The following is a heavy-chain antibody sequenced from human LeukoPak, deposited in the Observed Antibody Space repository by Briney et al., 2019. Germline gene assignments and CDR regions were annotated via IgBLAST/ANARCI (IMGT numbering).Heavy chain of an antibody. D-gene: IGHD2-2*01. CDR3: AKDRECYCSSTSCWGSYFDY. J-gene: IGHJ4*02. Sequence: PGGSLRLSCAASGFTFSTYGMHWVRQAPGKGLEWVALISYDGSNKYYADSVKGRFTISRDNSKNTLYLQMNSLRAEDTAVYYCAKDRECYCSSTSCWGSYFDYWGQGTLVTVSS. CDR2: ISYDGSNK. CDR1: GFTFSTYG. V-gene: IGHV3-30*18.